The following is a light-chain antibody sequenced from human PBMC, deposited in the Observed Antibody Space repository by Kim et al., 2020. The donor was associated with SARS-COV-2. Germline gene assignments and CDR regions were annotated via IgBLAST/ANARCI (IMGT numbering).Light chain of an antibody. CDR3: QQYNRWPPYI. J-gene: IGKJ2*01. CDR1: QSVGSH. V-gene: IGKV3-15*01. CDR2: GAS. Sequence: VSPAERATLACRASQSVGSHLAWYQQRPGQAPRPLIYGASTRATGVPARFSGSGSGTEFTLTISSPQSEDFAVYYCQQYNRWPPYIFGQGTKLEI.